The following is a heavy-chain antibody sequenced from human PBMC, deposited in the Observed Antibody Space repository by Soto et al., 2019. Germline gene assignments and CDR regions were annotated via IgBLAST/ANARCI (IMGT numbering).Heavy chain of an antibody. Sequence: GGSLRLSCAASGFTFDDYTMHWVRQAPGKGLEWVSLISWDGGSTYYADSVKGRFTISRDNSKNSLYLQMNSLRTEDTALYYCAKDMLVAAAGTLYDYYYYGMDVWGQGTTVTVSS. CDR2: ISWDGGST. D-gene: IGHD6-13*01. CDR3: AKDMLVAAAGTLYDYYYYGMDV. J-gene: IGHJ6*02. V-gene: IGHV3-43*01. CDR1: GFTFDDYT.